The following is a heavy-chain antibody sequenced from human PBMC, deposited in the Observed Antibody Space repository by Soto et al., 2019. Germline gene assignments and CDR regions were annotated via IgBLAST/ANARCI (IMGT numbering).Heavy chain of an antibody. V-gene: IGHV4-38-2*01. CDR1: SYVIESGHY. J-gene: IGHJ4*03. CDR3: ARSPQYYTPGSSPFDY. CDR2: IYDSGTT. D-gene: IGHD3-3*01. Sequence: SKTLSLTCVVSSYVIESGHYWGWVRQPPGKGLEWVGSIYDSGTTYYNPSLRSRVTISADTSKNQFSLSLTSVTAADTAVYYCARSPQYYTPGSSPFDYWGPGTMVTVSS.